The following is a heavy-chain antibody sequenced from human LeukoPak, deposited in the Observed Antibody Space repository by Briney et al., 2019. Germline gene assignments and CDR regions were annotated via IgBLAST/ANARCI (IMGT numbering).Heavy chain of an antibody. CDR3: ARVPYDFWRKGMDV. D-gene: IGHD3-3*01. V-gene: IGHV3-66*02. Sequence: GGSLRLSCAASGLTVSSNYMSWVRQAQGLEWVSIIYSDGSTYYADSVKGRFTISRDNSKYTLYLQMNSLRPEDSAVYYCARVPYDFWRKGMDVWGQGTTVTVSS. CDR2: IYSDGST. CDR1: GLTVSSNY. J-gene: IGHJ6*02.